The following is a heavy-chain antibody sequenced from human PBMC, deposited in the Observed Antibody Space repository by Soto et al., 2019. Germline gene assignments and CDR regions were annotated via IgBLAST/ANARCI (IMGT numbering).Heavy chain of an antibody. Sequence: SVKVSCKASGGTFSSYAISWVRQAPGQGLEWMGGIIPIFGTANYAQKFQGRVTITADESTSTAYMELSSLRSEDTAVYYCASDYGSGTAVDYWGQGTLVTVSS. CDR2: IIPIFGTA. CDR3: ASDYGSGTAVDY. V-gene: IGHV1-69*13. CDR1: GGTFSSYA. J-gene: IGHJ4*02. D-gene: IGHD3-10*01.